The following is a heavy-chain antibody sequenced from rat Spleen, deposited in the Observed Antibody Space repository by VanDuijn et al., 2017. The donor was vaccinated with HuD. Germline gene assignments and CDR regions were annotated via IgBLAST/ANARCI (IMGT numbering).Heavy chain of an antibody. CDR1: GFTFSYYG. CDR2: ISPGGDNT. CDR3: ARHLPNTALDY. V-gene: IGHV5S14*01. J-gene: IGHJ2*01. Sequence: EVQLVESGGGLVQPGRSLKLSCVASGFTFSYYGMAWVRQTPTEGLEWVASISPGGDNTYYRDSVKGRFTISRDNAKNTHYLQMDSLRSEDTATYYCARHLPNTALDYWGQGVTVIVSS. D-gene: IGHD4-1*01.